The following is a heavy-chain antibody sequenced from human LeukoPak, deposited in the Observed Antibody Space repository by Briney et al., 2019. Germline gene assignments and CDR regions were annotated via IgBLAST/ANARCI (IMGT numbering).Heavy chain of an antibody. D-gene: IGHD2-21*01. CDR2: ISYDGSNK. J-gene: IGHJ6*03. Sequence: PGRSLRLSCAASGFTFSSYAMHWVRQAPGKGLEWVAVISYDGSNKYYADSVKGRFTISRDNSKNTLYLQMNSLRPEDTALYYCAKDRAARGRGNCFYMDVWGKGTTVTVSS. V-gene: IGHV3-30*04. CDR1: GFTFSSYA. CDR3: AKDRAARGRGNCFYMDV.